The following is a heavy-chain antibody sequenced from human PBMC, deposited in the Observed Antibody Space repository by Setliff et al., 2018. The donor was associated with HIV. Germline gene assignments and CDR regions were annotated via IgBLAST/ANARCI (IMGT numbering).Heavy chain of an antibody. CDR3: ARGLSVYSYANVYYYHGMDV. V-gene: IGHV4-34*01. CDR1: GFTFSSYA. CDR2: INHSGST. D-gene: IGHD5-18*01. J-gene: IGHJ6*02. Sequence: PGGSLRLSCAASGFTFSSYAMSWVRQPPGKGLEWIGEINHSGSTNYNASLKSRVTISVDTSKNQFSLKLSSVTAADTAVYYCARGLSVYSYANVYYYHGMDVWGQGTTVTVSS.